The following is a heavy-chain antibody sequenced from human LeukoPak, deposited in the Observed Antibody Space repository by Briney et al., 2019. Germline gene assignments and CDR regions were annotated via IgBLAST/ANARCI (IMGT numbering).Heavy chain of an antibody. V-gene: IGHV3-21*01. CDR3: AGGATPGRYHFDY. CDR1: GFTFSSYG. J-gene: IGHJ4*02. Sequence: GGSLRLSCAASGFTFSSYGMSWVRQAPGKGLEWVSSITSSSSYIYSPDSLKGRFTISRDNAKNSLYLQMNYLRGEDTAVYCCAGGATPGRYHFDYWGQGTLVTVSS. D-gene: IGHD1-14*01. CDR2: ITSSSSYI.